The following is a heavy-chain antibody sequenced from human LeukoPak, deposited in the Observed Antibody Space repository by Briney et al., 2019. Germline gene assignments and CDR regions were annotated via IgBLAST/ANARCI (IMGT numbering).Heavy chain of an antibody. Sequence: GGSLSLSCEASGFTFSSYEMNWFRQAPGKGLEWVPYVSKSGGTMKNADSVKGRFTVSRDNAKNSLYLQMNSLTAEDTAVYYCATAVIRGRGTMVTVSS. V-gene: IGHV3-48*03. CDR1: GFTFSSYE. CDR3: ATAVI. CDR2: VSKSGGTM. J-gene: IGHJ3*02.